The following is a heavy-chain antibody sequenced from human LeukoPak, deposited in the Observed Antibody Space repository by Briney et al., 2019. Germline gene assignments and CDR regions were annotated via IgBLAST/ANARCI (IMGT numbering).Heavy chain of an antibody. J-gene: IGHJ3*02. Sequence: GGSLRLSCAASGFTFSSYWMQWVRQAPGKGLVWVSRINSDGSSTSYADSVKGRFTISRDNAKNTLYLQMNSLRAEDTAVYYCAREKPGIEAFDIWGQGTMVTVSS. CDR2: INSDGSST. V-gene: IGHV3-74*01. CDR3: AREKPGIEAFDI. CDR1: GFTFSSYW.